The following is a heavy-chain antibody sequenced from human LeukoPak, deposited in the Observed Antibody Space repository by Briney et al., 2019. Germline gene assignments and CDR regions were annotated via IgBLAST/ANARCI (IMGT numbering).Heavy chain of an antibody. V-gene: IGHV4-30-4*08. CDR2: IYYSGST. J-gene: IGHJ4*02. Sequence: SETLSLTCTVSGGSLSSGDYYWSWIRQPPGKGLEWIGYIYYSGSTYYNPSLKSRVTISVDTSKNQFSLKLSSVTAADTAVYYCARRAPENYRFDYWGQGTLVTVSS. D-gene: IGHD1-7*01. CDR1: GGSLSSGDYY. CDR3: ARRAPENYRFDY.